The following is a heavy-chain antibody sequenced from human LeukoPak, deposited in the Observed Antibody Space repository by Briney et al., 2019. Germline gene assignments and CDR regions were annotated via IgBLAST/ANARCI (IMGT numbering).Heavy chain of an antibody. V-gene: IGHV4-59*01. CDR2: IYYSGST. J-gene: IGHJ4*02. D-gene: IGHD2-2*01. Sequence: SETLSLTCTVSGGSISSYYWSWIRQPPGKGLEWIGYIYYSGSTNYNPSLKSRVTISVDTSKNQFSLKLSSVTAADTAVYYCARVYCSSTSCYLDYWGQGTLVTVSS. CDR1: GGSISSYY. CDR3: ARVYCSSTSCYLDY.